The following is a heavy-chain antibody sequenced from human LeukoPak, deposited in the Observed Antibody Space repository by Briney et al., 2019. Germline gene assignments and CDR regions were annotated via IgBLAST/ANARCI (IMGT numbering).Heavy chain of an antibody. V-gene: IGHV4-38-2*02. CDR3: GRDRPTGYYDY. D-gene: IGHD3-9*01. CDR1: SYSISSGYY. CDR2: INHSGIT. Sequence: PSETLSLTCTVSSYSISSGYYRGWIRQSPGKGLEWIASINHSGITYYNPSLKSRVTISVDTSKNQFSLKLTSVTAADTAVYYCGRDRPTGYYDYWGQGILVTVSS. J-gene: IGHJ4*02.